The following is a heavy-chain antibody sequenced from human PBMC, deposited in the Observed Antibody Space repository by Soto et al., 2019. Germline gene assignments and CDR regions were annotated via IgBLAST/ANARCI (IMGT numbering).Heavy chain of an antibody. CDR2: IFYSGST. D-gene: IGHD5-18*01. CDR3: ARGAADTAMVDS. Sequence: PSATRSLTCPVSGGSIRGYYWTWIRQPPGKGLEWLGYIFYSGSTFYNPSLKSRVTISIHTSKSQFSLQLTSVTAADTAVYYCARGAADTAMVDSWGQGTLVTVSS. CDR1: GGSIRGYY. V-gene: IGHV4-59*01. J-gene: IGHJ4*02.